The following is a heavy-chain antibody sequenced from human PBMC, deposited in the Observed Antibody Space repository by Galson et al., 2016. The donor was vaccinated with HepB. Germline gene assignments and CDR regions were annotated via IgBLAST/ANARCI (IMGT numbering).Heavy chain of an antibody. Sequence: SLRLSCAASGFTFSSYGMNWVRQAPGRGLEWIAYIGGHTSSTFYADSVKGRFTISRDNAKNSPSLHMIGLRAEGTAVYYCARARYSSDAHPGYYFDYWGQGTLVPVSS. CDR1: GFTFSSYG. D-gene: IGHD6-19*01. V-gene: IGHV3-48*01. CDR2: IGGHTSST. J-gene: IGHJ4*02. CDR3: ARARYSSDAHPGYYFDY.